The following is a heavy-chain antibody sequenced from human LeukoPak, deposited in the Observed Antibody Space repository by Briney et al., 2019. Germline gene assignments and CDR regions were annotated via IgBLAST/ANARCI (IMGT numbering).Heavy chain of an antibody. D-gene: IGHD5-18*01. CDR2: IKKDGSEK. CDR1: GFTLSIYL. Sequence: GGSLRLSCAASGFTLSIYLMSWVRQAPGKGREWVANIKKDGSEKYYVDSVKGRFTISRDNAKNSLYLQMNSLRAEDTAVYYCARVSKTYSYGYLNDYWGQGTLVTVSS. J-gene: IGHJ4*02. CDR3: ARVSKTYSYGYLNDY. V-gene: IGHV3-7*01.